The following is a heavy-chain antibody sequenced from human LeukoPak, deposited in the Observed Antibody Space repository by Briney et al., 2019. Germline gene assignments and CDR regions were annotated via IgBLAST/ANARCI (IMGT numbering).Heavy chain of an antibody. CDR2: IIPIFGTA. J-gene: IGHJ4*02. CDR3: ARGRGYYDSSGYSYFAGFDY. V-gene: IGHV1-69*13. D-gene: IGHD3-22*01. Sequence: ASVKVSCKASGGTFSSYAISWVRQAPGQGLEWMGGIIPIFGTANYAQKFQGRVTITADESTSTAYMELSSLRSEDTAVYYCARGRGYYDSSGYSYFAGFDYWGQGTLVTVSS. CDR1: GGTFSSYA.